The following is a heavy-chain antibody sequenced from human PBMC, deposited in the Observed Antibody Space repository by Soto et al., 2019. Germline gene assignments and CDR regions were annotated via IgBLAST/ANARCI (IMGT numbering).Heavy chain of an antibody. CDR2: TSAYNGNT. CDR1: GYTFTSYG. J-gene: IGHJ5*02. CDR3: ARVGVISYRPWFAP. Sequence: ASVRVSCKASGYTFTSYGISWVRQAPVQVLEWMVCTSAYNGNTNYAQKLQGRVTMTTDTSTSTAHMELRSLRSDDTAVYYCARVGVISYRPWFAPWGQGTLVTLSS. D-gene: IGHD3-10*01. V-gene: IGHV1-18*04.